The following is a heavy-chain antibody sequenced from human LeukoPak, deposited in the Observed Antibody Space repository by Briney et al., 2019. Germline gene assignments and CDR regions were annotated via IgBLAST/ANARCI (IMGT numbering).Heavy chain of an antibody. V-gene: IGHV3-33*01. Sequence: GGSLRLSCAASGFTFSSYGMHWVRQAPGKGLEWVAVIWYDGSNKYYADSVKGRFTISRDNSKNTLYLQMNSLRAEDTAVYYCARGFPFPSGSYRTYYFDYWGQGTLVTVSS. J-gene: IGHJ4*02. CDR3: ARGFPFPSGSYRTYYFDY. CDR2: IWYDGSNK. D-gene: IGHD1-26*01. CDR1: GFTFSSYG.